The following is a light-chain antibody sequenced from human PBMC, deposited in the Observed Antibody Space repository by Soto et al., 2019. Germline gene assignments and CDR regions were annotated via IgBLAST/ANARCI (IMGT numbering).Light chain of an antibody. CDR1: GSNIGSNT. J-gene: IGLJ1*01. V-gene: IGLV1-44*01. Sequence: QSALTQPPSASGTPGQRITISCSGSGSNIGSNTVTWYQQLPRTAPKLLIYTNNQRPSGVPDRFSGSKSGTSASLAISGRQSGDEADYYCATWDDSLNGYVFGTGTKVTVL. CDR2: TNN. CDR3: ATWDDSLNGYV.